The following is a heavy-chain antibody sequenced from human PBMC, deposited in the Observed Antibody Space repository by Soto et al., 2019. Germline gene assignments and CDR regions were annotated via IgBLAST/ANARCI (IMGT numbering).Heavy chain of an antibody. J-gene: IGHJ4*02. CDR1: GFTFSDYY. CDR3: ARDPGYSSSWYYFDY. CDR2: ISSSGSTI. V-gene: IGHV3-11*01. Sequence: PGGSLRLSCAASGFTFSDYYRSWIRQAPGKGLEWVSYISSSGSTIYYADSVKGRFTISRDNAKNSLYLQMNSLRAEDTAVYYCARDPGYSSSWYYFDYWGQGTLVTVYS. D-gene: IGHD6-13*01.